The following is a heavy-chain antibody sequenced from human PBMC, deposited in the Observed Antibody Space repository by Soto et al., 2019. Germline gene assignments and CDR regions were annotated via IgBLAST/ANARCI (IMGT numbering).Heavy chain of an antibody. Sequence: QVQLVQSGAEVKKPGASVKVSCKASGYTFTSYGISWVRQAPGQGLEWMGWISAYNGNTNYAQKLQGRVTMTTDTYTGTTYMELRRLSSDDTAVYYCARGAQWWLPQSELDYWGQGTLVTVSS. J-gene: IGHJ4*02. CDR3: ARGAQWWLPQSELDY. D-gene: IGHD5-12*01. CDR1: GYTFTSYG. V-gene: IGHV1-18*01. CDR2: ISAYNGNT.